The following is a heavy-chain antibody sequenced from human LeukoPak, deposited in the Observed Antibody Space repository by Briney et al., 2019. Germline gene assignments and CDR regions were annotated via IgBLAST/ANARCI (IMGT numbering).Heavy chain of an antibody. D-gene: IGHD3-22*01. CDR1: GGTFSSYA. V-gene: IGHV1-69*05. J-gene: IGHJ3*02. CDR3: ARPRGYYDSSADAFDI. Sequence: SVKVSCKASGGTFSSYAISWVRQAPGQGLEWMGRIIPIFGTANYAQKFQGRVTITTDESTSTAYMELSRLRSEDTAVYYCARPRGYYDSSADAFDIWGQGTMVTVSS. CDR2: IIPIFGTA.